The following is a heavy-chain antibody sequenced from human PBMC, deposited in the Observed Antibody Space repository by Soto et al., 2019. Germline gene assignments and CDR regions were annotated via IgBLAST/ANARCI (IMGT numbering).Heavy chain of an antibody. V-gene: IGHV3-33*01. CDR2: IWYDGSNK. Sequence: GGSLRLSCAASGFTFSSYGMHWVRQAPGKGLEWVAVIWYDGSNKYYADSVKGRFTISRDNSKNTLYLQMNSLRAEDTAVYYCARDFTLDPERKDYYYYYMDVWGKGTTVTVSS. J-gene: IGHJ6*03. D-gene: IGHD3-3*01. CDR1: GFTFSSYG. CDR3: ARDFTLDPERKDYYYYYMDV.